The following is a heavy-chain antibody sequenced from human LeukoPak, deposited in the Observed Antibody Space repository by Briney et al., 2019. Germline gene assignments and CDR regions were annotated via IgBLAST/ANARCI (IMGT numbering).Heavy chain of an antibody. V-gene: IGHV1-2*02. CDR3: ARDSLLDAFDI. CDR1: GYTFTGYY. CDR2: INPNSGGT. Sequence: GASVTVSCRASGYTFTGYYMHWVGQAPGQGLEWMGWINPNSGGTNYAQKFQGRVTMTRDTSISTAYMELSRLRSDDTAVYYCARDSLLDAFDIWGQGTMVTVSS. D-gene: IGHD3-10*01. J-gene: IGHJ3*02.